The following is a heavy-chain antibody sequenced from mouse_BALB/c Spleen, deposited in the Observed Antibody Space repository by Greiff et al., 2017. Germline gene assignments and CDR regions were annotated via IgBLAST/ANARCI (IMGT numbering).Heavy chain of an antibody. V-gene: IGHV1-80*01. CDR2: IYPGDGDT. Sequence: QVQLQQSGAELVRPGSSVKISCKASGYAFSSYWMNWVKQRPGQGLEWIGQIYPGDGDTNYNGKFKGKATLTADKSSSTAYMQLSSLSSEDSAVYFCASSPYGYGGYFDVWGAGTTVTVSS. D-gene: IGHD2-2*01. CDR1: GYAFSSYW. CDR3: ASSPYGYGGYFDV. J-gene: IGHJ1*01.